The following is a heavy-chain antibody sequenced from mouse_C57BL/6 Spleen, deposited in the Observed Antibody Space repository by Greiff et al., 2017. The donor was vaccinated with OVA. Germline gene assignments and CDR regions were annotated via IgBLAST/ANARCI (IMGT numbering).Heavy chain of an antibody. D-gene: IGHD4-1*01. V-gene: IGHV1-50*01. J-gene: IGHJ3*01. CDR3: AERELGAWFAY. Sequence: QVQLQQSGAELVKPGASVKLSCKASGYTFTSYWMPWVQQRPGQGLEWIGEIDPSDSYTNYNQKFKGKATLTVDTSSSTAYMQLSSLTSEDSAVDYCAERELGAWFAYWGQGTLVTVS. CDR1: GYTFTSYW. CDR2: IDPSDSYT.